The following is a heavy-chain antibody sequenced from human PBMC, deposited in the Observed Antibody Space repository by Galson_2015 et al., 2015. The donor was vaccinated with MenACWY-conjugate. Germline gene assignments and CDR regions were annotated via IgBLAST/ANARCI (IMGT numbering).Heavy chain of an antibody. CDR3: ARWGVETWCGLDV. CDR2: IYPGDSDV. J-gene: IGHJ6*02. CDR1: GYTLTNSW. D-gene: IGHD3-16*01. V-gene: IGHV5-51*01. Sequence: QSGAEVKKPGESLKISCKTSGYTLTNSWIAWVRQMPGKGLEWMGIIYPGDSDVRYGPSFEGQVTISADESISTAYLQWSSLEASDTAMYYCARWGVETWCGLDVWGQGTTVTVSS.